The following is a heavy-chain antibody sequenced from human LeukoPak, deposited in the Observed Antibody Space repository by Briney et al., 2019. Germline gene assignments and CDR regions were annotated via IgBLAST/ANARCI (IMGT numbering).Heavy chain of an antibody. CDR2: FTTYNGNT. D-gene: IGHD3-22*01. V-gene: IGHV1-18*01. J-gene: IGHJ4*02. CDR3: ARGDSSGYYAGCFDY. Sequence: ASVKVSCKTSGYTFTDFGINWVRQAPGQGLEWMGRFTTYNGNTNYAQKFQGRVTMTTDTSTSTAYMELRSLRSDDTAVYYCARGDSSGYYAGCFDYWGQGTLVTVSS. CDR1: GYTFTDFG.